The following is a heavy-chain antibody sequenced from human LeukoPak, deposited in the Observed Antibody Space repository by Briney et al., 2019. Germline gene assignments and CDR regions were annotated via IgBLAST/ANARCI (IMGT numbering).Heavy chain of an antibody. CDR3: ARDSGEVPDY. D-gene: IGHD3-10*01. CDR2: INPNSGGT. J-gene: IGHJ4*02. V-gene: IGHV1-2*02. CDR1: GGTFSSYA. Sequence: ASVKVSCKASGGTFSSYAISWVRQAPGQGLEWMGWINPNSGGTNYAQKFQGRVTMTRDTSISTAYMELSRLRSDDTAVYYCARDSGEVPDYWGQGTLVTVSS.